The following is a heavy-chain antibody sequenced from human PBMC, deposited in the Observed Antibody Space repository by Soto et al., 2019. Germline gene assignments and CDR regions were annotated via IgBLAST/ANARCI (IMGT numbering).Heavy chain of an antibody. Sequence: PSETLSLTCTVSGGSISSRSYYWGWIRQPPGKGLEWIGRIFYSGSTYYNPSLKSPVTISVDTSKNQFSLKLSSVTAADTAVYYCARHGRIAASGTFDYWGQGTLVTVSS. D-gene: IGHD6-13*01. CDR2: IFYSGST. CDR1: GGSISSRSYY. V-gene: IGHV4-39*01. CDR3: ARHGRIAASGTFDY. J-gene: IGHJ4*02.